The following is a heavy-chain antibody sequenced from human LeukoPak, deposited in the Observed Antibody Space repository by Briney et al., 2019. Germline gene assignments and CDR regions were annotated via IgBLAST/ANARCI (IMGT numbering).Heavy chain of an antibody. CDR1: GFTFRNYW. V-gene: IGHV3-7*02. Sequence: GGSLRLSCAASGFTFRNYWVNWVRQAPGKGLEWVANINEDGSEKNYVDSVKGRFTTSRDNARNSLSLQTNSLRSEDTAVYYCATYKNQPHTLFFDFWGQGALVTVSA. CDR2: INEDGSEK. D-gene: IGHD1-1*01. J-gene: IGHJ4*02. CDR3: ATYKNQPHTLFFDF.